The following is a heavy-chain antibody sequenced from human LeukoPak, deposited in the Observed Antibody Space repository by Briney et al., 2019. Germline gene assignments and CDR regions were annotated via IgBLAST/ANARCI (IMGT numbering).Heavy chain of an antibody. V-gene: IGHV3-30*04. CDR1: GFTFSTYV. J-gene: IGHJ4*02. Sequence: PGGSLRLSCAASGFTFSTYVIHWVRQAPGKGLEWAGVISYDGSNEYSADSVKGRFTISRDNSKNTLYLQMNSLRAEDTAVYYCARSRCSGGSCYGLDYWGQGTLVTVSS. CDR3: ARSRCSGGSCYGLDY. D-gene: IGHD2-15*01. CDR2: ISYDGSNE.